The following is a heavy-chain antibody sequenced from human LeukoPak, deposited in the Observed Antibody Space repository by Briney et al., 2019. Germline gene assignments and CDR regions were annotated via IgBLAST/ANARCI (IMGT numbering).Heavy chain of an antibody. J-gene: IGHJ5*02. CDR1: GYTFTSYG. Sequence: GASVKVSSKASGYTFTSYGISWVRQAPGQGLEWMGWISAYNGNTNYAQKLQGRVTMTTDTSTSTAYMELRSLRSDDTAVYYCARGMITFGGVIVSNWFDPWGQGTLVTVSS. D-gene: IGHD3-16*02. CDR2: ISAYNGNT. V-gene: IGHV1-18*01. CDR3: ARGMITFGGVIVSNWFDP.